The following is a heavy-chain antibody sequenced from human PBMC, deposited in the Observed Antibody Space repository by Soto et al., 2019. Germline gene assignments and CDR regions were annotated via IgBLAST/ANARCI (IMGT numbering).Heavy chain of an antibody. Sequence: SETLSLTCTVSGGSISSSSYYWGWIRQPPGKGLEWIGSIYYSGSTYYNPSLKSRVTISVDTSKNQFSLQLSSVTAADTAVYYCARGGSYHHYFDYWGQGTLVTVSS. D-gene: IGHD3-16*02. J-gene: IGHJ4*02. V-gene: IGHV4-39*07. CDR1: GGSISSSSYY. CDR3: ARGGSYHHYFDY. CDR2: IYYSGST.